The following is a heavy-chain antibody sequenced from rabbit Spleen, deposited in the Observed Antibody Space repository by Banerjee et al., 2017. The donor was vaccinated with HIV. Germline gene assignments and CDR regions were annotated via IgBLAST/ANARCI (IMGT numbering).Heavy chain of an antibody. V-gene: IGHV1S43*01. CDR3: TRSLFSTNAAL. Sequence: QSLEESGGGLVKPGGTLTLTCTVSGFSFSGNYYMCWVRQAPGKGLELIACIYFYSGITYYASWAKGRFTISRSTSLNTVTLQLNSLTAADTATYFCTRSLFSTNAALWGPGTLVTVS. CDR2: IYFYSGIT. D-gene: IGHD4-2*01. CDR1: GFSFSGNYY. J-gene: IGHJ4*01.